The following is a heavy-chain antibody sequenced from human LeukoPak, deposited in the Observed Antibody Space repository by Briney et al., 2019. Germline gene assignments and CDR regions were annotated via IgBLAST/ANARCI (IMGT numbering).Heavy chain of an antibody. CDR3: AKDGVGATEYYYYYMDV. V-gene: IGHV3-48*03. J-gene: IGHJ6*03. D-gene: IGHD1-26*01. CDR1: GFTFSSYE. CDR2: ISSSGSTI. Sequence: GGSLRLSCAASGFTFSSYEMNWVRQAPGKGLEWVSYISSSGSTIYYADSVKGRFTISRDNAKNSLYLQMNSLRAEDTAVYYCAKDGVGATEYYYYYMDVWGKGTTVTISS.